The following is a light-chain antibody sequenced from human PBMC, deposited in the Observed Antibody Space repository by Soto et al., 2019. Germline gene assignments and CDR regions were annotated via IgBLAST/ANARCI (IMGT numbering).Light chain of an antibody. V-gene: IGKV1-33*01. CDR1: QDIATY. Sequence: DIQMTQSPSSLSASVGNRVTTTCQASQDIATYLNWYQQKPGKAPNLLIYDASNLEAGVPSRFRGSGSGTDFTFTISRLQPEDLATYYCQQYENLPTFGQGTRLEIK. CDR2: DAS. CDR3: QQYENLPT. J-gene: IGKJ5*01.